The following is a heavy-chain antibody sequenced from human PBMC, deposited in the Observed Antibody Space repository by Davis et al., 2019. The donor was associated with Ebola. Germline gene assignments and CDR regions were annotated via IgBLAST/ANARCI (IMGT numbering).Heavy chain of an antibody. J-gene: IGHJ6*02. CDR2: IYPGDSDT. CDR1: GYSFTSYW. Sequence: GESLKISCKGSGYSFTSYWIAWVRQMPGKGLECMGIIYPGDSDTRYSPSLQGQVTISADASIGTAYLQWSRLEASDTAMYYCARHSFPGDYSYYGVDVWGQGTTVTVSS. V-gene: IGHV5-51*01. CDR3: ARHSFPGDYSYYGVDV. D-gene: IGHD2-8*02.